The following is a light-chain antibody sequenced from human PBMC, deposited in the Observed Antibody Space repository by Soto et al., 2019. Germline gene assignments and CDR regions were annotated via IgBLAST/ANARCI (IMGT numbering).Light chain of an antibody. Sequence: EIVLTQSPATLSLSPGERATLSCRASQSVDSYLTWYQQKPGQAPRLLIYDVSKRATGIPVRFSGSGSGTDFTLTISSLEPEDVAIYYCQQRRNWPLTFGGGTKVEI. CDR1: QSVDSY. CDR2: DVS. V-gene: IGKV3-11*01. CDR3: QQRRNWPLT. J-gene: IGKJ4*01.